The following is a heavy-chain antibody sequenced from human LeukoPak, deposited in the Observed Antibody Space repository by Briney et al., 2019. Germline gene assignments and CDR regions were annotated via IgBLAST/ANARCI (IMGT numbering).Heavy chain of an antibody. J-gene: IGHJ1*01. D-gene: IGHD3-22*01. CDR3: ASPRGDDSGGYYTWYFHH. CDR1: GGSISSGSYY. Sequence: SEILSLTCTVSGGSISSGSYYWSWIRQPAGKGLEWIGRIYTSGSTNYNPSLKSRVTISVDTSKNQFSLKLSSVTAADTAVYFCASPRGDDSGGYYTWYFHHWGQGILVTVSS. V-gene: IGHV4-61*02. CDR2: IYTSGST.